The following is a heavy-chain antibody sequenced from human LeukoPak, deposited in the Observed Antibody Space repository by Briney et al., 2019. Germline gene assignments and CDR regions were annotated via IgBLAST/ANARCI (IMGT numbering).Heavy chain of an antibody. D-gene: IGHD3-10*01. CDR2: IYSGGST. Sequence: PGGSLRLSCAASGFTVSSNYMSWVRQAPGRGLEWVSVIYSGGSTYYADSVKGRFTISRDNSKNTLYLQMNSLRAEDTAVYYCARARGRLSPFDYWGQGTLVTVSS. J-gene: IGHJ4*02. V-gene: IGHV3-66*01. CDR3: ARARGRLSPFDY. CDR1: GFTVSSNY.